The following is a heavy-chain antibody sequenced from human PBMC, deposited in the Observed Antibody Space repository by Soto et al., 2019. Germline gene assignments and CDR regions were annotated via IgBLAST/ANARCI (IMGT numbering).Heavy chain of an antibody. D-gene: IGHD6-19*01. V-gene: IGHV1-2*04. J-gene: IGHJ3*02. CDR3: ARGERTQWLVTDAFDI. CDR1: GYTFTGYY. CDR2: INPNSGGT. Sequence: ASVKVSCKASGYTFTGYYMHWVRQAPGQGLEWMGWINPNSGGTNYAQKFQGWVTMTRDTSISTAYMELSRLRSDDTAVYYCARGERTQWLVTDAFDIWGQGTMVTVSS.